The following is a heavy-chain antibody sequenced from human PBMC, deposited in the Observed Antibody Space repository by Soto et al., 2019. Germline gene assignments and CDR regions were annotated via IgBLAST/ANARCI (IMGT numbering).Heavy chain of an antibody. CDR2: IIPILGIA. Sequence: QVQLVQSGAEVKKPGSSVKVSCKASGGTFSSYTISWVRQAPGQGLEWMGRIIPILGIANYAQKFQGRVTITADKSTSTAYMELSSLRSEDTTVYYCAEGQQLVRDEYFQHWGQGTLVTVSS. CDR3: AEGQQLVRDEYFQH. CDR1: GGTFSSYT. D-gene: IGHD6-13*01. V-gene: IGHV1-69*02. J-gene: IGHJ1*01.